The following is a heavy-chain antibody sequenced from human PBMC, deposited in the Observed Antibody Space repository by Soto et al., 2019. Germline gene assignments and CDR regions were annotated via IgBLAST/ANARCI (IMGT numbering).Heavy chain of an antibody. CDR1: GGSFSGYY. D-gene: IGHD6-13*01. CDR2: INHSGST. Sequence: QVQLQQWGAGLLKPSETLSLTCAVYGGSFSGYYWSWIRQPPGKGLEWIGEINHSGSTNYNPSLKSRVTISVDTSKNQFSLKLSSVTAADTAVYYCARVPTPLAAAGTNDAFDIWGQGTMVTVSS. V-gene: IGHV4-34*01. CDR3: ARVPTPLAAAGTNDAFDI. J-gene: IGHJ3*02.